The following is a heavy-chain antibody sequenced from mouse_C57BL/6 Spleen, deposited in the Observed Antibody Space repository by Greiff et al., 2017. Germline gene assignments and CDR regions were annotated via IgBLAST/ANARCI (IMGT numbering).Heavy chain of an antibody. CDR3: TAGETGNSYFDV. Sequence: VQLQQSGAELVRPGASVKLSCTASGFNIKDDYMHWVKQRPEQGLEWIGWIDPENGDTEYASKFQGKATITADTSSNTAYLQLSSLTSEDTAVYYCTAGETGNSYFDVWGTGTTVTVSS. D-gene: IGHD4-1*01. CDR2: IDPENGDT. CDR1: GFNIKDDY. V-gene: IGHV14-4*01. J-gene: IGHJ1*03.